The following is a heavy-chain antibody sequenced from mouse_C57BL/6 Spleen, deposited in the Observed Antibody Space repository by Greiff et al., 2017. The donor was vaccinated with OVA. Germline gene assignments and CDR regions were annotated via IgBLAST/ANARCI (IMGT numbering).Heavy chain of an antibody. D-gene: IGHD2-4*01. CDR1: GYAFSSSW. CDR2: IYPGDGDT. V-gene: IGHV1-82*01. CDR3: ARGYYDYDGDYFDY. J-gene: IGHJ2*01. Sequence: VQLQQSGPELVKPGASVKISCKASGYAFSSSWMNWVKQRPGKGLEWIGRIYPGDGDTNYNGKFKGKATLTADKSSSTAYMQLSSLTSEDSAVYFCARGYYDYDGDYFDYWGQGTTLTVSS.